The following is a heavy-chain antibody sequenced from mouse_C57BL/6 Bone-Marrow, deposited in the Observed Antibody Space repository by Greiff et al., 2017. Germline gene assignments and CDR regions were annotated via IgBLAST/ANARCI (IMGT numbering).Heavy chain of an antibody. Sequence: EVKLVESGGDLVKPGGSLKLSCAASGFTFSSYGMSWVRQTPDKRLEWFATISSGGSYTYYPDSVKGRFTISRDNAKNTLYLQMSSLKSEDTAMYYCARQGVTYFDYWGQGTTLTVSS. J-gene: IGHJ2*01. V-gene: IGHV5-6*01. CDR2: ISSGGSYT. D-gene: IGHD2-5*01. CDR3: ARQGVTYFDY. CDR1: GFTFSSYG.